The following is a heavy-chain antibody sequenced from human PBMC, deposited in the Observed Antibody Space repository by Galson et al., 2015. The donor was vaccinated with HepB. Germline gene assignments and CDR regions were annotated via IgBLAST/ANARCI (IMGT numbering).Heavy chain of an antibody. J-gene: IGHJ4*02. CDR1: GFTFTSYA. CDR3: ARAPRVVGTAVGDLDH. CDR2: ISFDGNNK. D-gene: IGHD1-26*01. Sequence: SLRLSCAASGFTFTSYAMHWVRQAPGKGLEWVAVISFDGNNKYYADSVKGRFTISRDNSKATLYLQLNSLTTEDTALYYCARAPRVVGTAVGDLDHWGQGILVTVSS. V-gene: IGHV3-30*04.